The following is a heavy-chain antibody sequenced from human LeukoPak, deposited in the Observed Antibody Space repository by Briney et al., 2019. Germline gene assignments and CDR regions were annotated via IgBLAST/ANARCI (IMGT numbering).Heavy chain of an antibody. CDR1: GFSFSSYG. CDR3: ARDLEGWQPDY. Sequence: GGSLRLSCAASGFSFSSYGMHWVRQAPGKGLEWVAVIWYDGSNKYHADSVKGRFTISRDNAKNSLYLQMNSLRDEDTAVYYCARDLEGWQPDYWGQGTLVTVSS. D-gene: IGHD5-24*01. V-gene: IGHV3-33*01. J-gene: IGHJ4*02. CDR2: IWYDGSNK.